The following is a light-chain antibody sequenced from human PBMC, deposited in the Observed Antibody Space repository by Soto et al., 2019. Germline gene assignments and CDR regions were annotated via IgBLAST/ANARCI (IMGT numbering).Light chain of an antibody. CDR1: SGHSSYI. CDR2: LEGSGSY. CDR3: ETWDSNPHWG. J-gene: IGLJ3*02. Sequence: QPVLTQSSSASASLGSSVKLTCTLSSGHSSYIIAWHQQQPGKAPRYLMKLEGSGSYNKGSGVPDRFSGSSSGADRYLTISNLQSEDEAEYYCETWDSNPHWGFGGGTKVTVL. V-gene: IGLV4-60*03.